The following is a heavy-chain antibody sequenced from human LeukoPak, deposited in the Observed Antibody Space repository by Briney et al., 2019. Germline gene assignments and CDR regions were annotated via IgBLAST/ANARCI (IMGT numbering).Heavy chain of an antibody. D-gene: IGHD6-19*01. Sequence: ESVTVSCTASGDTFTSNYIYWGRQAPGQGREGMGGRNPNSGGTNYPHKFHGNVTLTRDTSISTAYLELRSLRSDATAVYHCARSRQYRSGWYIDSWGQGTLLPVSA. V-gene: IGHV1-2*07. J-gene: IGHJ5*01. CDR3: ARSRQYRSGWYIDS. CDR1: GDTFTSNY. CDR2: RNPNSGGT.